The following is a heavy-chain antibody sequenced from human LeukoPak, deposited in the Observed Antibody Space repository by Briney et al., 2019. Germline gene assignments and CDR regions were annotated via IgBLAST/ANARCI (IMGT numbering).Heavy chain of an antibody. CDR3: SRLRGYSYGYGDY. J-gene: IGHJ4*02. V-gene: IGHV3-21*01. Sequence: GGSLRLSCAASGFTFSSYSMNWVRQAPGKGLEWVSSISSSSGYIYYADSVKGRFTISRDNAKNSLYLQMNSLRAEDTAVYYCSRLRGYSYGYGDYWGQGTLVTVSS. D-gene: IGHD5-18*01. CDR2: ISSSSGYI. CDR1: GFTFSSYS.